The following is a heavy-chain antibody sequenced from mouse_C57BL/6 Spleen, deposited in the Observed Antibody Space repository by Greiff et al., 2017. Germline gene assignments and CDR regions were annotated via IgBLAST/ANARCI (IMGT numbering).Heavy chain of an antibody. V-gene: IGHV1-42*01. CDR1: GYSFTGYY. CDR3: ARGGLLNAMDY. D-gene: IGHD2-3*01. CDR2: INPSTGGT. J-gene: IGHJ4*01. Sequence: EVQLQQSGPELVKPGASVKISCKASGYSFTGYYMNWVKQSPEKSLEWIGEINPSTGGTTYNQKFKAKATLTVDKSSSTAYMQLKSLTSEDSAVYYCARGGLLNAMDYWGQGTSVTVSS.